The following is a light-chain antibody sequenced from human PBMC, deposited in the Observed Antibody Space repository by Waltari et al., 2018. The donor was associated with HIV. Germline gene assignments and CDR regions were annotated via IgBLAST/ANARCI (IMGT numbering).Light chain of an antibody. V-gene: IGLV2-8*01. CDR3: SSYAGSNRL. J-gene: IGLJ3*02. CDR1: SSDIGAYNY. Sequence: QSALTQPPSASGSPGQSVTISCTGTSSDIGAYNYVSWYQHHPGKATKLMIYEDTKLPSRVPDRFAGPKSGTTASLTVSGLQAEDEADYSCSSYAGSNRLFGGGTKVTVL. CDR2: EDT.